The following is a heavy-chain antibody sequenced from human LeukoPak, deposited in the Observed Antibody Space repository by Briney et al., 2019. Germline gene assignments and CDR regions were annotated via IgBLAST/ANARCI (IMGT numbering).Heavy chain of an antibody. J-gene: IGHJ4*02. CDR2: ISGRGGST. D-gene: IGHD2-2*02. CDR1: GFTFSSYA. CDR3: AKRYCSSTSCYTDY. Sequence: PGGSLRLSCAASGFTFSSYAMSWVRQAPGKGLEWVSAISGRGGSTYYADSVKGRFTISRDNSKNTLYLQMNSLRAEDAAVYYCAKRYCSSTSCYTDYWGQGTLVTVSS. V-gene: IGHV3-23*01.